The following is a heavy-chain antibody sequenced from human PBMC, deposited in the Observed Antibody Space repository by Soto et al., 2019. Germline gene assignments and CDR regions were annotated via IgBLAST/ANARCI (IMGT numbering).Heavy chain of an antibody. CDR2: IIPIFGKA. CDR1: GDTFSSYA. V-gene: IGHV1-69*13. CDR3: ARKGGEGYFDY. Sequence: ASVKVSCKASGDTFSSYAISWVRQAPGQGLEWMGGIIPIFGKANYAQKFQGRVTITADESTSTAYMELSSLRSEDTAVYYCARKGGEGYFDYWGQGTLVTVSS. J-gene: IGHJ4*02. D-gene: IGHD3-10*01.